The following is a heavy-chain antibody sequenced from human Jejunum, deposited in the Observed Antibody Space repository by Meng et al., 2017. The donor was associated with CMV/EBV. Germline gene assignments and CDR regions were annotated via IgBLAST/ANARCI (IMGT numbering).Heavy chain of an antibody. CDR3: ARRVGSGKYYFDY. D-gene: IGHD3-10*01. Sequence: CAVSGGSLTGYYCGWIRQPPGKGLEWIGEINYSESTNYNPSLKSRVTISVDMSKNQCSLKMRSVTAADTAVYYCARRVGSGKYYFDYWSQGTLVTVSS. CDR1: GGSLTGYY. V-gene: IGHV4-34*01. J-gene: IGHJ4*01. CDR2: INYSEST.